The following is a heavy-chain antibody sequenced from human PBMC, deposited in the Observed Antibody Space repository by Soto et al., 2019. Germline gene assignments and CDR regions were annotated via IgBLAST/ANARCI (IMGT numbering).Heavy chain of an antibody. J-gene: IGHJ4*02. V-gene: IGHV3-23*01. D-gene: IGHD3-16*01. CDR3: AKHIGMLKGTSEY. CDR1: GFTFSSYA. Sequence: EVQLLESGGCLVQPGGSLSLSCAASGFTFSSYAMSWVRQAPGKGLEWVSVISGSGDSTYYADSVKGRCTISRDNSKNTLYLQMNSLRADDTAVYYCAKHIGMLKGTSEYWGQGTLVTVSS. CDR2: ISGSGDST.